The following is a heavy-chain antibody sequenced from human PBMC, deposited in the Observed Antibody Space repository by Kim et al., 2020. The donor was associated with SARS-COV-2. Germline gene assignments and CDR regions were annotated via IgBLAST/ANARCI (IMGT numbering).Heavy chain of an antibody. V-gene: IGHV3-43*02. D-gene: IGHD5-18*01. CDR2: ISGDGGST. CDR3: AKDIGYSYGSLGDYYYYGMDV. J-gene: IGHJ6*02. Sequence: GGSLRLSCAASGFTFDDYAMHWVRQAPGKGLEWVSLISGDGGSTYYADSVKGRFTISRDNSKNSLYLQMNSLRTEDTALYYCAKDIGYSYGSLGDYYYYGMDVWGQGTTVTVSS. CDR1: GFTFDDYA.